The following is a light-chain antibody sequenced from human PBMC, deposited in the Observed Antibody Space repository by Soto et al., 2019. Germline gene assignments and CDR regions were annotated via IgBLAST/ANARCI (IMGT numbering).Light chain of an antibody. CDR3: QQYGRSPFT. CDR2: SAS. V-gene: IGKV3-20*01. J-gene: IGKJ2*01. CDR1: QRITNNF. Sequence: EIVLTQSPVTLSLSPGDSATLSCRASQRITNNFLAWFQQKPGLAPRLLIYSASTRASGIPDRFSGSGSGTDFALTISRLEPEDFAVYYCQQYGRSPFTFGQGTKLQIK.